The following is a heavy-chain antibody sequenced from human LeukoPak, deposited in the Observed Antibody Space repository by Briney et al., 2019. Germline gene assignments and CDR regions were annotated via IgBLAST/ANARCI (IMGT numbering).Heavy chain of an antibody. V-gene: IGHV3-30*02. D-gene: IGHD5-18*01. J-gene: IGHJ6*03. CDR2: IRYDGNHK. Sequence: GGSLRLSCAASGFTFSSYGMHWVRQAPGKGLEWVAFIRYDGNHKYYADSVKGRFRISTDNSKNTLYLQMNSLRAEDTAVYYCAKGPAMVDHYYYMDVWGKGTTVTISS. CDR3: AKGPAMVDHYYYMDV. CDR1: GFTFSSYG.